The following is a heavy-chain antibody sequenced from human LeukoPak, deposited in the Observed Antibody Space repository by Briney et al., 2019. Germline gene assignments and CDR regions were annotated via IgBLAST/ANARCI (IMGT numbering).Heavy chain of an antibody. D-gene: IGHD3-10*01. CDR2: ISSSSYI. CDR3: ARAGYMVRGVIINDYYYGMDV. Sequence: PGGSLRLSCAASGFTFSSYSMNWVRQAPGKGLEWVSSISSSSYIYYAGSVKGRFTISRDNAKNSLYLQMNSLRAESTAVYYCARAGYMVRGVIINDYYYGMDVWGQGTTVTVSS. J-gene: IGHJ6*02. V-gene: IGHV3-21*01. CDR1: GFTFSSYS.